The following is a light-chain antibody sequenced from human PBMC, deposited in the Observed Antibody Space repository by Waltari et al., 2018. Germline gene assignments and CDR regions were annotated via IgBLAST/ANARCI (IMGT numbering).Light chain of an antibody. CDR2: LNSDGSS. J-gene: IGLJ2*01. CDR1: SAHSHFA. CDR3: QTWGTGIFST. Sequence: QVSLTQSPSASASLGASVKLTCTLNSAHSHFAIAWHQRQPEKGPRFLMTLNSDGSSIKGDGIPDRFSGSSSGAERYLILSSLQFEDEADYSCQTWGTGIFSTFGGGTKLTVL. V-gene: IGLV4-69*02.